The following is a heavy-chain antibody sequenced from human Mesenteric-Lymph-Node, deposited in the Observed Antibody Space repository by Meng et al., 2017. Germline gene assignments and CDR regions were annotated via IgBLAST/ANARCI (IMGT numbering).Heavy chain of an antibody. CDR1: GFTFSSYW. V-gene: IGHV3-7*01. J-gene: IGHJ6*02. CDR2: IKQDGSEK. CDR3: ARDFLGYCSGGSCYRNYYYYGMDV. D-gene: IGHD2-15*01. Sequence: SWAASGFTFSSYWMSWVRQAPGKGLEWVANIKQDGSEKYYVDSVKGRFTISRDNAKNSLYLQMNSLRAEDTAVYYCARDFLGYCSGGSCYRNYYYYGMDVWGQGTTVTVSS.